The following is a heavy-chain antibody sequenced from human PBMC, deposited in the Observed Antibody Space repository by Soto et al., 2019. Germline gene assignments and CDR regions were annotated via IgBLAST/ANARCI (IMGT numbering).Heavy chain of an antibody. CDR3: AIAGGSPFQKLGYFDY. V-gene: IGHV1-69*01. CDR1: GGTFSSYA. J-gene: IGHJ4*02. CDR2: IIPIFGTA. Sequence: QVQLVQSGAEVKKPGSSVKVSCKASGGTFSSYAISWVRQAPGQGLEWMGGIIPIFGTANYAQKFQDRVTLTADESTSPAYMELSSLRSEDTAVYYCAIAGGSPFQKLGYFDYWGQGTLVTVSS. D-gene: IGHD3-16*01.